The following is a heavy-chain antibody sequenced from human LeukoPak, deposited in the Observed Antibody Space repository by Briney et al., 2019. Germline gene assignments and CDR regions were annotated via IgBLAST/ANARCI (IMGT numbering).Heavy chain of an antibody. J-gene: IGHJ4*02. CDR3: AGEAYWGSGSYCAVD. CDR1: GGSISSGGYY. V-gene: IGHV4-31*03. CDR2: IYYSGST. D-gene: IGHD1-26*01. Sequence: TLSATCTVSGGSISSGGYYWSWIRQHPGKGREWIGYIYYSGSTYYNPSLKSRVTIPVDTTKTQFSETLSFVTAEHRAVYCCAGEAYWGSGSYCAVDWGQGTLVAVCS.